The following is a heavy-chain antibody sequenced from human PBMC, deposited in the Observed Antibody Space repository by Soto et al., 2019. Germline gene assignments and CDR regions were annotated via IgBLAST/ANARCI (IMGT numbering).Heavy chain of an antibody. Sequence: ASETLSLTCTVSGGSISSGVYYWSWIRQHPGNGLEWIGYIYYIGSTYYNPSLKSRVTISVDTSKNQFSLKLSSVTAADTAVYYCAREGADYYDSSGYLDYWGKGTLV. CDR1: GGSISSGVYY. V-gene: IGHV4-31*02. CDR3: AREGADYYDSSGYLDY. CDR2: IYYIGST. J-gene: IGHJ4*02. D-gene: IGHD3-22*01.